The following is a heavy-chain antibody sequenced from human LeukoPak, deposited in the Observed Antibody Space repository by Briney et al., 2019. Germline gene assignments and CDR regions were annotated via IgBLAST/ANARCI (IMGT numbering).Heavy chain of an antibody. J-gene: IGHJ4*02. CDR2: IIPIFGSA. Sequence: ASVKVSCKASGGTFSSYTITWVRQAPGQGLEWMGGIIPIFGSASYAQKFQGRVTITADESTSTAYMELSSLRSEDTAVYYCATATMVRDVHFDYWGQGTLVTVSS. CDR3: ATATMVRDVHFDY. D-gene: IGHD3-10*01. CDR1: GGTFSSYT. V-gene: IGHV1-69*13.